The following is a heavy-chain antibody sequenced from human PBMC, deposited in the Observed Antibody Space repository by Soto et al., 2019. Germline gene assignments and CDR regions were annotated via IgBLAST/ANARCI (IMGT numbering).Heavy chain of an antibody. CDR2: ISYDGSNK. CDR3: AREGRLGSGFDY. D-gene: IGHD6-25*01. Sequence: QVQVVESGGGVVQPGRSLRLSCAASGFTFSSYAIQWVRQAPGKGLEWVAVISYDGSNKYYADSVKGRFTISRDNSKNTLYLQMNSLRVEDTAVYYCAREGRLGSGFDYWGQGTLVTVSS. CDR1: GFTFSSYA. J-gene: IGHJ4*02. V-gene: IGHV3-30-3*01.